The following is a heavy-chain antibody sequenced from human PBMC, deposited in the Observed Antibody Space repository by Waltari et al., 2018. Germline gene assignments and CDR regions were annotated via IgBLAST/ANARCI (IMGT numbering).Heavy chain of an antibody. Sequence: QLQLQESGPGLVKPSETLSLTCTVPGGSISISTYSWGWIRQPPGKGLEWIGNIYYSGSTYYHPSLKSRVTVSVDTSKNQFSLKLSSVTAADTAVYYCARIITSTKGYYFDYWGQGTLVTVSS. CDR1: GGSISISTYS. CDR2: IYYSGST. V-gene: IGHV4-39*01. J-gene: IGHJ4*02. CDR3: ARIITSTKGYYFDY. D-gene: IGHD3-10*01.